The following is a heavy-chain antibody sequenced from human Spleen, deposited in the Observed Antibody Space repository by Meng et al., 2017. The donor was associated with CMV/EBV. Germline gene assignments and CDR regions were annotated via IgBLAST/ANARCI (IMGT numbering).Heavy chain of an antibody. D-gene: IGHD6-6*01. Sequence: GESLKISCAASGFTFSSYAMSWVRQAPGKGLEWVSAISGSGGSTYYADSVKGRFTISRDNSKNTLYLQMNSLRAEDTAVYYCAKGGKGIAARPGAFDIRGQGTMVTVSS. CDR1: GFTFSSYA. J-gene: IGHJ3*02. CDR2: ISGSGGST. V-gene: IGHV3-23*01. CDR3: AKGGKGIAARPGAFDI.